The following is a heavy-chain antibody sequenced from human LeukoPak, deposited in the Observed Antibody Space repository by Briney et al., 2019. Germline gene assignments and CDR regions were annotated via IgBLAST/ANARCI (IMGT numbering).Heavy chain of an antibody. CDR2: ISGSGGST. J-gene: IGHJ1*01. Sequence: GGSLRLSCAASGFTFSTYVMSWVRQAPGKVLEWVSAISGSGGSTYYADFVKGRFTISRDNAKKTLYLQMSSLRVEDTAVYFCAKEGIDYNILTGYGSAEYFQHWGQGTLVTVSS. CDR1: GFTFSTYV. V-gene: IGHV3-23*01. CDR3: AKEGIDYNILTGYGSAEYFQH. D-gene: IGHD3-9*01.